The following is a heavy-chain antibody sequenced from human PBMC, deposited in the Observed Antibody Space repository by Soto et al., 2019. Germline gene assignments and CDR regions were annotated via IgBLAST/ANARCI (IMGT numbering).Heavy chain of an antibody. J-gene: IGHJ6*02. Sequence: TSETLSLTCTVSGGSISSSSYYWGWIRQPPGKGLEWIGSIYYSGSTYYNPSLKSRVTISVDTSKNQFSLKLSSVTAADTAVYYCRIWDYYYYGMDVWGQGTTVTVSS. CDR3: RIWDYYYYGMDV. CDR1: GGSISSSSYY. V-gene: IGHV4-39*01. CDR2: IYYSGST. D-gene: IGHD7-27*01.